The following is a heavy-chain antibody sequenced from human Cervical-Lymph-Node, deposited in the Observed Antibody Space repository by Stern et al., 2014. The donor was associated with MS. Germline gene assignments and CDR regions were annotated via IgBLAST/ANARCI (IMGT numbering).Heavy chain of an antibody. CDR3: AKDRRGGYNYLYGMDV. J-gene: IGHJ6*02. Sequence: QVQLVESGGGVVQPGTSLRLSCTGSRFTFRSYGIHWVRQAPGKGLAWVSVTSYDGSNRQYADSVKGRFTISRDNSKNTVYLHLNSLRPEDTGVYHCAKDRRGGYNYLYGMDVWGQGTTVTVS. CDR2: TSYDGSNR. CDR1: RFTFRSYG. V-gene: IGHV3-30*18. D-gene: IGHD5-18*01.